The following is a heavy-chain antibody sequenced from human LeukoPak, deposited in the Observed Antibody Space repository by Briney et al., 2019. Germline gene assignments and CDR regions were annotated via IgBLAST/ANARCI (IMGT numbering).Heavy chain of an antibody. CDR1: GFTFSTYS. V-gene: IGHV3-21*01. J-gene: IGHJ6*03. D-gene: IGHD1-26*01. Sequence: GGSLRLSCVASGFTFSTYSMNWVRQAPGKGLEWLSSISSSSSYIYYADSVKGRFTISRDNAKNSLYLQMNSLRAEDTAVYYCARGVGATFPNYYYYYMDVWGKGTTVTVSS. CDR2: ISSSSSYI. CDR3: ARGVGATFPNYYYYYMDV.